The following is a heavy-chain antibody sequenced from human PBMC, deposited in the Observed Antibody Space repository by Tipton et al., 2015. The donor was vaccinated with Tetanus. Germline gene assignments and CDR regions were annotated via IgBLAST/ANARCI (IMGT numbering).Heavy chain of an antibody. CDR3: ARNHPPRGYPYGGFHS. J-gene: IGHJ4*02. Sequence: TLSLTCTVSGGSISTGDYSWNWIRQLPGKGLEWIGYIYDSGNTHYNPSLKSRVTISIDTSKTQFSLKLTSVTAADTAVYYCARNHPPRGYPYGGFHSWGQGTLVTVSS. V-gene: IGHV4-31*03. D-gene: IGHD5-12*01. CDR1: GGSISTGDYS. CDR2: IYDSGNT.